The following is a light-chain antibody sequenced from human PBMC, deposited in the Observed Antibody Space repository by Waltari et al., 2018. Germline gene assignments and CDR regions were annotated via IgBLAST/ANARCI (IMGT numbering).Light chain of an antibody. CDR3: QSADNTGDYVL. CDR1: ALAKQF. V-gene: IGLV3-25*03. J-gene: IGLJ3*02. Sequence: SSELPQPPSVSVSPGQTATIACSADALAKQFVYWYQQKPGQAPVLVMFRDTERPSGIPERFSGSGSGTTVTLTISGVQAEDEADYYCQSADNTGDYVLFGGGTKLTVL. CDR2: RDT.